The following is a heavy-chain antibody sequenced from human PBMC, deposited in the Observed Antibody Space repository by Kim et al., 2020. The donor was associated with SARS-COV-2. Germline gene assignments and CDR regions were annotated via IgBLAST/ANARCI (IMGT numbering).Heavy chain of an antibody. D-gene: IGHD2-15*01. V-gene: IGHV3-23*01. CDR3: AKGSSVARPYYFDY. Sequence: VDTVRGRYTHSRDNSKNTLFLQMNGLGAGDSAVYYCAKGSSVARPYYFDYWGQGTLVTVSS. J-gene: IGHJ4*02.